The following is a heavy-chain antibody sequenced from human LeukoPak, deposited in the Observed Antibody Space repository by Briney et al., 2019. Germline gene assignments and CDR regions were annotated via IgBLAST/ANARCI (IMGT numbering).Heavy chain of an antibody. J-gene: IGHJ4*02. Sequence: SETLSLTCTVSGGSISSSNYFWGWIRQPPGKGLEGIGSLFYSGGTYYNPSLKSRVTISVDTSKNQFSLKLSSVTAADTAVYYCARRYDILTGYYPPDYWGQGTLVTVSS. V-gene: IGHV4-39*01. D-gene: IGHD3-9*01. CDR1: GGSISSSNYF. CDR3: ARRYDILTGYYPPDY. CDR2: LFYSGGT.